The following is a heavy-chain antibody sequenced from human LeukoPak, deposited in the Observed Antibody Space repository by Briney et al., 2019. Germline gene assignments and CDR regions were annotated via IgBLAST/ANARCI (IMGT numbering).Heavy chain of an antibody. CDR3: AKDRPNFYEASGSYYKMKGDF. V-gene: IGHV3-23*01. CDR1: GFTFNTHA. D-gene: IGHD3-10*01. CDR2: LTRTGRTT. J-gene: IGHJ4*02. Sequence: GGSLRLSCAASGFTFNTHAMSWVRQAPEKGLEWVSSLTRTGRTTYYADSVKGRFTISRDNLKNTVYLQMTSLRGEDTAIYYCAKDRPNFYEASGSYYKMKGDFWGQGTLVTVSS.